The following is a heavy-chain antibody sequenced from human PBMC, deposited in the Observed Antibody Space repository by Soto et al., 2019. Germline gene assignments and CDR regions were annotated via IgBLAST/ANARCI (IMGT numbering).Heavy chain of an antibody. CDR1: GYTFTSYA. J-gene: IGHJ2*01. CDR3: ARAPSWWYFDL. Sequence: QVQLVQSGAEEKKPGASVKVSCKATGYTFTSYAMHWVRQAPGQRLEWMGWINAGNGNTKYSQKFQGRVTITRDTSASTAYMELSSLRSEDTAVYYCARAPSWWYFDLWGRGTLVTVSS. V-gene: IGHV1-3*05. CDR2: INAGNGNT.